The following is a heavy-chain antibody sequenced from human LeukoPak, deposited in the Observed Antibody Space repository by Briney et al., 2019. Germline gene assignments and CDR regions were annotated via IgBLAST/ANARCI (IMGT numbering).Heavy chain of an antibody. D-gene: IGHD6-13*01. V-gene: IGHV5-51*01. CDR1: GYSFTSYW. CDR3: ARLRVGSSSYNWFDP. CDR2: IYPGDSDT. Sequence: GESLKISCKGSGYSFTSYWIGWVRQMPGKGLEWMGIIYPGDSDTRYSPSFQGQVTISADKSISTGYLQWNSLKASDTAMYYCARLRVGSSSYNWFDPWGQGTLVTVSS. J-gene: IGHJ5*02.